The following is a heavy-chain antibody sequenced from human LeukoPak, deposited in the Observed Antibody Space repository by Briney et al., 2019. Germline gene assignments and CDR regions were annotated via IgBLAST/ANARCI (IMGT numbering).Heavy chain of an antibody. Sequence: QAGGSLRLSCAASGFTVSTNYMTWVRQAPGKGLEWVSVIYSDGSIYYADSVKGRFTISRDISKNMLYLQMNSLRAEDTAVFYCARMYTTSHFDFWGRGTLVTVSS. CDR3: ARMYTTSHFDF. D-gene: IGHD6-13*01. J-gene: IGHJ4*02. CDR2: IYSDGSI. CDR1: GFTVSTNY. V-gene: IGHV3-66*01.